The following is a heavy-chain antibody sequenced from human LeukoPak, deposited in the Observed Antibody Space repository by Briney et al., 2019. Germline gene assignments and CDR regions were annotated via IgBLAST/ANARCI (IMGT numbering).Heavy chain of an antibody. D-gene: IGHD4-17*01. J-gene: IGHJ6*02. V-gene: IGHV5-51*01. CDR1: GYSFTSYW. CDR2: IYPGDSDT. Sequence: GESLKISCKGSGYSFTSYWIGWVRQMAGKGLEWMGIIYPGDSDTRYSPSFQGQVTISADKSISTAYLQWSSLKASDTAMYYCARHPYGTARGMDVWSQGTTVTVSS. CDR3: ARHPYGTARGMDV.